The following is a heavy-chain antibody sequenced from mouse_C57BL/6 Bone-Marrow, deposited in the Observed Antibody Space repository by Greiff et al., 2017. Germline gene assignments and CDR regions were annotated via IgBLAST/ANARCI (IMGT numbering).Heavy chain of an antibody. CDR1: GYTFTSYW. CDR3: ARSPYSPPFAY. J-gene: IGHJ3*01. Sequence: QVQLQQPGAELVKPGASVKLSCKASGYTFTSYWMHWVKQRPGQGLEWIGMIHPNSGSTNYNEKFKSKATLTVDKSSSTADMQLSSLTSEDSAVYYCARSPYSPPFAYWGQGTLVTVSA. V-gene: IGHV1-64*01. D-gene: IGHD2-12*01. CDR2: IHPNSGST.